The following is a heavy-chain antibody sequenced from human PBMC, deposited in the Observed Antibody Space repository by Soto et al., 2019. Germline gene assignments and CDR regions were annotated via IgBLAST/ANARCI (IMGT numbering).Heavy chain of an antibody. J-gene: IGHJ4*02. CDR2: IYHSGST. CDR1: GGSISSGGYS. V-gene: IGHV4-30-2*01. D-gene: IGHD2-15*01. CDR3: ALGQVVAAQH. Sequence: QLQLQESGSGLVKPSQTLSLTCAVYGGSISSGGYSWSWIRQPPGKGLEWIGYIYHSGSTYYNPSLNSRVTISVDRSTNQFSLKLSSVAAAVTAVYYCALGQVVAAQHWRQGTLVTVSS.